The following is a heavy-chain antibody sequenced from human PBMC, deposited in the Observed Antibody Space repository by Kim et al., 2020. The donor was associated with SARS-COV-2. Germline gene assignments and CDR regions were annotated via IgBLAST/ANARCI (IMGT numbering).Heavy chain of an antibody. V-gene: IGHV1-69*13. D-gene: IGHD5-12*01. Sequence: SVKVSCKASGGTFSSYAISWVRQAPGQGLEWMGGIIPIFGTANYAQKFQGRVTITADESTSTAYMELSSLRSEDTAVYYCARGSNIVATTSYFQHWGQGTLVTVSS. CDR2: IIPIFGTA. CDR3: ARGSNIVATTSYFQH. CDR1: GGTFSSYA. J-gene: IGHJ1*01.